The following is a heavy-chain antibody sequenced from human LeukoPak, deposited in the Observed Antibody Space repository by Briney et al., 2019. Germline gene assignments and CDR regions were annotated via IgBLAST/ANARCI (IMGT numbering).Heavy chain of an antibody. Sequence: GGSLRLSCAAAGFTFSNYAVSWVRQAPGKGLEWVSAISGTGANTYYADSVKGRFTISRDNSKNTLYLQMNSLRAEDTAVYYCAKPASGYWYYFDYWGYQSLVTVSS. CDR1: GFTFSNYA. V-gene: IGHV3-23*01. D-gene: IGHD2-8*02. J-gene: IGHJ4*01. CDR2: ISGTGANT. CDR3: AKPASGYWYYFDY.